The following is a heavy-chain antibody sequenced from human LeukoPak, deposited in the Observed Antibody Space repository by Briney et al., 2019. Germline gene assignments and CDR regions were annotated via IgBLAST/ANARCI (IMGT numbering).Heavy chain of an antibody. V-gene: IGHV1-2*02. CDR3: ASDLWGVGPSLVGYYFDH. D-gene: IGHD1-26*01. Sequence: ASVKVSCKPSGYTFTSYDINWVRQAPGQGLEWMGWINPNSGGTNYAQNFQGRVAMTRDTSISTAYMELSRLRSDDTAVYYCASDLWGVGPSLVGYYFDHWGQGTLVTVS. CDR1: GYTFTSYD. CDR2: INPNSGGT. J-gene: IGHJ4*02.